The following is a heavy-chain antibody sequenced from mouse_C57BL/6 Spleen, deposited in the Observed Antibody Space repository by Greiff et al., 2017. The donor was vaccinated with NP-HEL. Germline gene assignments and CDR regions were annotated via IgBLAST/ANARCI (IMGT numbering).Heavy chain of an antibody. Sequence: EVKLMESGGGLVKPGGSLKLSCAASGFTFSDYGMHWVRQAPEKGLEWVAYISSGSSTIYYADTVKGRFTISRDNAKNTLFLQMTSLRSEDTAMYYCARPRSRGYFDVWGTGTTVTVSS. J-gene: IGHJ1*03. CDR3: ARPRSRGYFDV. CDR2: ISSGSSTI. V-gene: IGHV5-17*01. CDR1: GFTFSDYG.